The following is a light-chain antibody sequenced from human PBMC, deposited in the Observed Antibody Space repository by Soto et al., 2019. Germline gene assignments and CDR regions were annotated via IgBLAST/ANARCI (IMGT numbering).Light chain of an antibody. CDR2: KVS. Sequence: VVMTQSPLSLSVTLGQPASISCRSSQSLVYSDGNTYLNWFQQKPGQSPRRLIYKVSNRYSGLPDRVSGSASGTDVTLKISRVAAEDVVVYYCMQATHWLWTFGQGTKVEIK. V-gene: IGKV2-30*01. CDR3: MQATHWLWT. CDR1: QSLVYSDGNTY. J-gene: IGKJ1*01.